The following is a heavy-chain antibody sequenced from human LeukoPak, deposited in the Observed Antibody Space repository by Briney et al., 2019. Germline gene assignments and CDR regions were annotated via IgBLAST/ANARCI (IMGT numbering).Heavy chain of an antibody. V-gene: IGHV3-33*08. Sequence: PGGSLRLSCAASGFTFSSYAMHWVRQAPGKGLEWVAVIWYDGSNKYYADSVKGRFTISRDNSKNTLYLQMNSLRAEDTAVYYCARGDYYDSSGYYCWGQGTLVTVSS. CDR2: IWYDGSNK. D-gene: IGHD3-22*01. CDR3: ARGDYYDSSGYYC. CDR1: GFTFSSYA. J-gene: IGHJ4*02.